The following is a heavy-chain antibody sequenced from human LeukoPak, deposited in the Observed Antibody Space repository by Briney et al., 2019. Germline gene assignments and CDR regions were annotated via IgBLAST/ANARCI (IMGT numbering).Heavy chain of an antibody. V-gene: IGHV4-61*01. D-gene: IGHD3-9*01. CDR1: GGSVSSGSYY. Sequence: SETLSLTCTVSGGSVSSGSYYWSWIRQPPGKGLEWIGYIYYSGSTNYNPSLKSRVTISVDTSKNQFSLKLSSVTAADTAVYYCARVDVPSASDIWGQGTMVTVSS. CDR3: ARVDVPSASDI. CDR2: IYYSGST. J-gene: IGHJ3*02.